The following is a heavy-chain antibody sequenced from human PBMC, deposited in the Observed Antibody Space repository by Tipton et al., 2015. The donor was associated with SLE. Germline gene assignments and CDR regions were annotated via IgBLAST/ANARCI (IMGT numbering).Heavy chain of an antibody. CDR1: GGSFSGYY. CDR2: IHYNRDT. CDR3: ARGSVVADDY. V-gene: IGHV4-59*01. Sequence: TLSLTCAVYGGSFSGYYWSWVRQTPGKGLEWIGYIHYNRDTNYHPSLKSRVTISVDTSKNQLSLKLTSVTAADTAVYYCARGSVVADDYWGQGTLVTVSS. J-gene: IGHJ4*02. D-gene: IGHD2-15*01.